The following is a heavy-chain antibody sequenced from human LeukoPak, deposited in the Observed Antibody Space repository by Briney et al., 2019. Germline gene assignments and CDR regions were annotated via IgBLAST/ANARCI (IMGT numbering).Heavy chain of an antibody. Sequence: PGGSLRLSCAASGFTFSSYSMNWVRHAPGKGLEFVSYISSSSSTIYYADSVKGRFTISRDNAKNSLYLQMNSLRDEDTAVYYCARAHGSGSYYPYYYYYMDVWGKGTTVTVSS. CDR3: ARAHGSGSYYPYYYYYMDV. CDR2: ISSSSSTI. J-gene: IGHJ6*03. V-gene: IGHV3-48*02. CDR1: GFTFSSYS. D-gene: IGHD3-10*01.